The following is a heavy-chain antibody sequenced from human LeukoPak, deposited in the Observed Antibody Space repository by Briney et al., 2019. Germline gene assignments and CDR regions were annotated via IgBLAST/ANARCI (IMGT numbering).Heavy chain of an antibody. D-gene: IGHD1/OR15-1a*01. CDR3: ARNNWGIDY. V-gene: IGHV3-30*04. CDR2: ISYDESNK. J-gene: IGHJ4*01. Sequence: PGGSLRLSCAASGFTFSSYAMHWVRQAPGKGLEWVAVISYDESNKYYADSVKGRFTISRDNARNTLYLQMNSLRAEDTAIYYCARNNWGIDYWGLGTLVTVSS. CDR1: GFTFSSYA.